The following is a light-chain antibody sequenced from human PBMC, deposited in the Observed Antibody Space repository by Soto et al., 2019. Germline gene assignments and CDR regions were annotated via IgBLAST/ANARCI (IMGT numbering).Light chain of an antibody. CDR1: QSVSSN. Sequence: EIVMTQSPVTLSVSPGERATLSCRASQSVSSNLAWYQQKPGQAPRFLISDASTRATGIPARFSGSGSGTEFTLTISSLQSEDFAVYYCQQYNDWPRTFGQGTKVEIK. V-gene: IGKV3-15*01. J-gene: IGKJ1*01. CDR3: QQYNDWPRT. CDR2: DAS.